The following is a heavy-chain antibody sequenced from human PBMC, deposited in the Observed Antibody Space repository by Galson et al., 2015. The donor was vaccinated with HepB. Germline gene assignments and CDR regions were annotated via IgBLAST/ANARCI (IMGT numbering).Heavy chain of an antibody. CDR3: ARGHPGKLDY. J-gene: IGHJ4*02. V-gene: IGHV1-2*02. CDR1: GDTFTGYY. CDR2: IGPNSDYK. Sequence: SVKVSCKASGDTFTGYYMHWVRQAPGQGLEWMGVIGPNSDYKNYAHKFQGRVTLTRDTSISTVYMELSSLRSDDTAVYYCARGHPGKLDYWGQGTLVLVSS.